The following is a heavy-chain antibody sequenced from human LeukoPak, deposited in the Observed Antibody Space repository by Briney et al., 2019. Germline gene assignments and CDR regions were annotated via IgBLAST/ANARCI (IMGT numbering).Heavy chain of an antibody. J-gene: IGHJ4*02. Sequence: GGSLRLSCAASGFTFSSYATSWVRQAPGKGLEWVSAISGSGGSTYYADSVKGRFTISRDNSKNTLYLQMNSLRAEDTAVYYCAKGVLTYSSGWYTYWGQGTLVTVSS. V-gene: IGHV3-23*01. CDR2: ISGSGGST. D-gene: IGHD6-19*01. CDR3: AKGVLTYSSGWYTY. CDR1: GFTFSSYA.